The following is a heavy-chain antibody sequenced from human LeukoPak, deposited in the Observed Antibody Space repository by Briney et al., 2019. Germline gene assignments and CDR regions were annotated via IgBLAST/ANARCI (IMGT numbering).Heavy chain of an antibody. Sequence: IPSETLSLTCTVSGGSVSSGSYYWSWLRQPPGKGLAWIGYIYYSGSTNYNPSLKSRVTISIDTSKNQFSLKLCSVTAADTAVYYCARGRSGWETFDYWGQGTLVTVSS. CDR1: GGSVSSGSYY. V-gene: IGHV4-61*01. D-gene: IGHD6-19*01. CDR2: IYYSGST. J-gene: IGHJ4*02. CDR3: ARGRSGWETFDY.